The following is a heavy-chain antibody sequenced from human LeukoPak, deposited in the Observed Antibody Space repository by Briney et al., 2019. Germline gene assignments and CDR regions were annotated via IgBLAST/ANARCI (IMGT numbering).Heavy chain of an antibody. V-gene: IGHV4-39*01. Sequence: PGGSLRLSCAASGFTFSSYWMSWVRQPPGKGLEWIGTISYSGNTDYNPSLRSRVTISVDTSNNQFSLRLGSVTAADTAVYHCARHCCSGPAKRVFDIWGQGTMVTVSS. CDR3: ARHCCSGPAKRVFDI. CDR1: GFTFSSYW. J-gene: IGHJ3*02. D-gene: IGHD2-15*01. CDR2: ISYSGNT.